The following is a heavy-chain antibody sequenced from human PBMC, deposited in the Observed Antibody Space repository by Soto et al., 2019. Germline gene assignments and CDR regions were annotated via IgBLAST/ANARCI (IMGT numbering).Heavy chain of an antibody. J-gene: IGHJ6*02. CDR1: GYTFTSYD. Sequence: QVQLVQSGAEVKKPGASVKVSCKASGYTFTSYDINWVRQATGQGREWMGWMNPNSGNTGYAQKYQGRVTLTRDTSIRTAYLELSSLRSEDTAVYDCARDGYSVSGWWYYYYGMDVWGQGTTVTVSS. CDR2: MNPNSGNT. V-gene: IGHV1-8*01. D-gene: IGHD6-19*01. CDR3: ARDGYSVSGWWYYYYGMDV.